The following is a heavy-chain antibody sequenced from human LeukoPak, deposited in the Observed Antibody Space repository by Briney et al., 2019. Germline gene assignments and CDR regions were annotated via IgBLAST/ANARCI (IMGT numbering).Heavy chain of an antibody. Sequence: ASVKVSCKVSGYTLTELSMHWVRQAPGKGLEWMGGFYPEDGETIYAQKFQGRVTMTEDTSTDTAYMELSSLRAEDTAAYYCARGRYYDSSGYPNWFDPWGQGALVTVSS. CDR1: GYTLTELS. D-gene: IGHD3-22*01. V-gene: IGHV1-24*01. J-gene: IGHJ5*02. CDR3: ARGRYYDSSGYPNWFDP. CDR2: FYPEDGET.